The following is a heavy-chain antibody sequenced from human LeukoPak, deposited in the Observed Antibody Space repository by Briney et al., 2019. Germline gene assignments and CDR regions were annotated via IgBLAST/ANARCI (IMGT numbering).Heavy chain of an antibody. D-gene: IGHD5-12*01. CDR3: ARHDKGYSGYVTLDY. CDR1: GYSITSYL. J-gene: IGHJ4*02. Sequence: GEALKISCKGSGYSITSYLIGWVRHMPGKGLEWMGIINPGYSDIRYSPSFHGQVTISAVKSISTAYLQWSSLKASDTAIYYCARHDKGYSGYVTLDYWGQGTLVTVSS. V-gene: IGHV5-51*01. CDR2: INPGYSDI.